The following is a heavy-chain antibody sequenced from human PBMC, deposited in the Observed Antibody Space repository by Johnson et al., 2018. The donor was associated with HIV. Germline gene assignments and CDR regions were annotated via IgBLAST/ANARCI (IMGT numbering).Heavy chain of an antibody. Sequence: VQLVESGGGLVQPGGSLRLSCAASGFTVSSNYMSWVRQAPGKGLEWVSVIYSGGSTYYADSVKGRFTISRDNSKNTLYLQMNSLRADDTAVYYCARGSTVTTRSGAFDTWGQGTLVTGSS. V-gene: IGHV3-66*01. CDR3: ARGSTVTTRSGAFDT. CDR1: GFTVSSNY. CDR2: IYSGGST. J-gene: IGHJ3*02. D-gene: IGHD4-11*01.